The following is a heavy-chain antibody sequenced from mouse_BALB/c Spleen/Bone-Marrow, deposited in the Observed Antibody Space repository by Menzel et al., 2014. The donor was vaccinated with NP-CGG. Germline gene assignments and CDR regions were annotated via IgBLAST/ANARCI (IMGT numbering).Heavy chain of an antibody. CDR2: ISSGGST. V-gene: IGHV5-6-5*01. D-gene: IGHD2-1*01. CDR3: ASGGAGNWFAY. J-gene: IGHJ3*01. Sequence: EVHLVESGGGLVKPGGSLKLSCAASGFTFSSYAMSWVRRTPGKRLEWVASISSGGSTYYQDSVEGRFTISRDNARNILYLQMSILRSEDTAMYYCASGGAGNWFAYWGQGTLVTVSS. CDR1: GFTFSSYA.